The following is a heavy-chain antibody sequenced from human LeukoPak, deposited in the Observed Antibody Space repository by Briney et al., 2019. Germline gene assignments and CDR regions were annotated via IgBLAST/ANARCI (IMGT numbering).Heavy chain of an antibody. CDR1: GFTFSSYA. V-gene: IGHV3-30*04. CDR3: AKRGVVIRVILVGFHKEAYYFDS. J-gene: IGHJ4*02. CDR2: ISYDGSNK. D-gene: IGHD3-22*01. Sequence: GGSLRLSCAASGFTFSSYAMHWVRQAPGKGLEWVAVISYDGSNKYYADSVKGRFTISRDNSKNTLYLQMNSLRAEDTAVYFCAKRGVVIRVILVGFHKEAYYFDSWGQGALVTVSS.